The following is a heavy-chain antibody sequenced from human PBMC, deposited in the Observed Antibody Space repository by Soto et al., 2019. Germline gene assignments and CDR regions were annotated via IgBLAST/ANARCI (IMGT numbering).Heavy chain of an antibody. D-gene: IGHD6-19*01. CDR1: GFTFTDYA. Sequence: EVQVLESGGGLVQPGGSLRLSCAASGFTFTDYAMNWVRQAPGKGLEWVSTISGSGGSTYYADSVRGRFTISRDNSKNTLSLQMSSLRAEDTAVYHCAKDGKHSNGWWAAFDIWGQGTVVTVS. V-gene: IGHV3-23*01. CDR2: ISGSGGST. CDR3: AKDGKHSNGWWAAFDI. J-gene: IGHJ3*02.